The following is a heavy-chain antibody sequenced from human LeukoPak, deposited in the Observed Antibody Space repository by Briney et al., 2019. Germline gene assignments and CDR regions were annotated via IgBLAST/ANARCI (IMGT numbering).Heavy chain of an antibody. CDR3: ARDIGVNMI. V-gene: IGHV3-30*04. CDR2: ISIGGNIK. D-gene: IGHD3-22*01. CDR1: GFAFSTYT. Sequence: GGSLRLSCAASGFAFSTYTMHWVRQAPGKGLEWVAVISIGGNIKYYADSVKGRFTISRDNSKNTLYLQMNSLRPEDTAVYYCARDIGVNMIWGQGTLVTVSS. J-gene: IGHJ4*02.